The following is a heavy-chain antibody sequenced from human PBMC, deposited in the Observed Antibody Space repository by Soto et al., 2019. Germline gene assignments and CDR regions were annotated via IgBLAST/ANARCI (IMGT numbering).Heavy chain of an antibody. V-gene: IGHV4-34*01. CDR1: GGSFSGYY. D-gene: IGHD3-9*01. CDR2: INHSGST. CDR3: ARGDLTRDF. J-gene: IGHJ4*02. Sequence: PSETLSLTCAVYGGSFSGYYWSWIRQPPGKGLEWIGEINHSGSTNYNPSLKSRVTISVDTSKNQFSLKLSSVTAADTAVYYCARGDLTRDFWGRGTLVTVSS.